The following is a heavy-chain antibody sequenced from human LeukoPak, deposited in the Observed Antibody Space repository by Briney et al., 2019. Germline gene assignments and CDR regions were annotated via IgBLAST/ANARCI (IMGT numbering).Heavy chain of an antibody. J-gene: IGHJ4*02. CDR3: AKASTAQEEMATIAFDY. CDR1: GFTFSSYG. D-gene: IGHD5-24*01. V-gene: IGHV3-23*01. CDR2: ISGSGGST. Sequence: GGSPRLSCAASGFTFSSYGMSWVRQAPGKGLEWVSAISGSGGSTYYADSVKGRFTISRDNSKNTLYLQMNSLRAEDTAVYYCAKASTAQEEMATIAFDYWGQGTLVTVSS.